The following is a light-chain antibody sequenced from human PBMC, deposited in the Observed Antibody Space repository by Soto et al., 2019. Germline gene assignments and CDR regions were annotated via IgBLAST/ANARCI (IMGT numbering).Light chain of an antibody. V-gene: IGKV3-20*01. J-gene: IGKJ1*01. CDR3: QQYGSSHRT. CDR2: GAA. CDR1: QGVSSD. Sequence: EIVMTQSPATLSVSPGERATLSCRASQGVSSDLAWYQQKPGQAPRLLIYGAASRATGIPDRFSGSGSGTDFTLTISRLEPEDFAVYYCQQYGSSHRTFGQGTEVHIK.